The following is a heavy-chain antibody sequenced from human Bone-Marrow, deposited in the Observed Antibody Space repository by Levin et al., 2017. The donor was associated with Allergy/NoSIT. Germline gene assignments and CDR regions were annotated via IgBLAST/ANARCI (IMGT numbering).Heavy chain of an antibody. CDR3: ASNVDTAMVAPFDAFDI. D-gene: IGHD5-18*01. CDR1: GGSISSGDYY. CDR2: IYYSGST. Sequence: SETLSLTCTVSGGSISSGDYYWSWIRQPPGKGLEWIGYIYYSGSTYYNPSLKSRVTISVDTSKNQFSLKLSSVTAADTAVYYCASNVDTAMVAPFDAFDIWGQGTMVTVSS. V-gene: IGHV4-30-4*01. J-gene: IGHJ3*02.